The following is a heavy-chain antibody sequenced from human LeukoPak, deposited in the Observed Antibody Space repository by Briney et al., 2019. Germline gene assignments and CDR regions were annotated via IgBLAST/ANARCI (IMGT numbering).Heavy chain of an antibody. CDR2: MNPNSGNT. CDR1: GYTFTSYD. D-gene: IGHD3-22*01. CDR3: ARGQYYYDRSGHYLDY. V-gene: IGHV1-8*01. J-gene: IGHJ4*02. Sequence: ASVKVSCKASGYTFTSYDINWVRQATGQGLEWMGWMNPNSGNTGYAQKFQGRVTMTRNTAISTAYMELSSLRSEDTAVYYCARGQYYYDRSGHYLDYWGQGTLVTVSS.